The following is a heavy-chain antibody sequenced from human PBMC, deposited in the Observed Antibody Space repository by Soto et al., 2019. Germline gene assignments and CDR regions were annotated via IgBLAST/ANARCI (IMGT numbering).Heavy chain of an antibody. CDR2: IWYDGSNK. CDR3: ASAGLSVAAGGELAY. Sequence: QVQLVESGGGVVQPGRSLRLSCAASGFTFSSYGMHWVRQAPGKGLEWVAVIWYDGSNKYYADSVKGRFTISRDNSKDTRYRQLNTLSAEDTAVYYCASAGLSVAAGGELAYWGQGTLVTVSS. V-gene: IGHV3-33*01. D-gene: IGHD6-13*01. CDR1: GFTFSSYG. J-gene: IGHJ4*02.